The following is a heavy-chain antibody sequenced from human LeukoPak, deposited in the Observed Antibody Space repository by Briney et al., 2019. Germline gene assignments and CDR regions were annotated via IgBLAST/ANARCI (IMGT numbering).Heavy chain of an antibody. CDR3: AREVTPYY. CDR2: IRYDGSNK. V-gene: IGHV3-30*02. J-gene: IGHJ4*02. Sequence: PGGSLRLSCAASGFTFSSYGMHWVRQAPGKGLEWVAFIRYDGSNKYYADSVKGRFTISRDNAKNSLYLQMNSLRAEDTAVYYCAREVTPYYWGQGTLVTVSS. D-gene: IGHD2-15*01. CDR1: GFTFSSYG.